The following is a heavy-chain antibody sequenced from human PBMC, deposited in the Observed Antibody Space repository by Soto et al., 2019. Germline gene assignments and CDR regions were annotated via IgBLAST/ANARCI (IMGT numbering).Heavy chain of an antibody. CDR3: ARGYCSSASCYVVYYGMDV. Sequence: GESLKISCKGSGYSFTSYWISWVRQMPGKGLEWMGRIDPSDSYTNYSPSFQGHVTISADKPISTAYLQWSSLKASDTAMYYCARGYCSSASCYVVYYGMDVWGQGTRVTVSS. V-gene: IGHV5-10-1*01. J-gene: IGHJ6*02. CDR1: GYSFTSYW. CDR2: IDPSDSYT. D-gene: IGHD2-2*01.